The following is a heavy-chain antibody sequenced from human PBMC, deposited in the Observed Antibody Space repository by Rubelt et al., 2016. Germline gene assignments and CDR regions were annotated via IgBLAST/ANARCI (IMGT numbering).Heavy chain of an antibody. CDR3: ARLNLYGSGSFLFDP. Sequence: QLQLQESGPGLVKPSETLSLTCTVSGGSISSSSYYWGWIRQPPGKGLEWIGSIYYSGSTYYNPSLRSRVTISVDTSKNQFSLKLSSVTAADTAVYYCARLNLYGSGSFLFDPWGQGTLVTVSS. CDR1: GGSISSSSYY. V-gene: IGHV4-39*01. D-gene: IGHD3-10*01. J-gene: IGHJ5*02. CDR2: IYYSGST.